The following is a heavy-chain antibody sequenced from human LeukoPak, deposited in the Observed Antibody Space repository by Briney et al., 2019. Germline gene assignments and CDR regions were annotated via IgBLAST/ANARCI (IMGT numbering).Heavy chain of an antibody. D-gene: IGHD3-9*01. CDR3: ARYFDILTGYDY. V-gene: IGHV1-18*01. CDR1: GYTFISYS. CDR2: ISTYNGNS. J-gene: IGHJ4*02. Sequence: ASVKVSCKASGYTFISYSISWVRQAPGQGLEWMGWISTYNGNSNYALKFQGRVTMTTDTSTSTAYMELKSLRSDDTAVYYCARYFDILTGYDYWGQGTLVTVSS.